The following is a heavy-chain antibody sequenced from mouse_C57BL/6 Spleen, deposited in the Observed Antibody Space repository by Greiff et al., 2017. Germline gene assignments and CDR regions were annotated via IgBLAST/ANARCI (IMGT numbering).Heavy chain of an antibody. D-gene: IGHD1-1*01. CDR1: GFTFSSYG. V-gene: IGHV5-6*02. J-gene: IGHJ2*01. Sequence: DVTLVESGGDLVKPGGSLKLSCAASGFTFSSYGMSWVRQTPDKRLEWVATISSGGSYTYYPDSVKGRFTISRDNAKNTLYLQMSSLKSEDTAMYYCARRRGTTVDYFDDWGQGTTLTVSS. CDR2: ISSGGSYT. CDR3: ARRRGTTVDYFDD.